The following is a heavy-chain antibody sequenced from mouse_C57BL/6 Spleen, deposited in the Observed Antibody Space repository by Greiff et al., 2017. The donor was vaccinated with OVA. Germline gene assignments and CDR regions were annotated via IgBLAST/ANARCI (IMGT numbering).Heavy chain of an antibody. Sequence: EVQLVESGGGLVKPGGSLKLSCAASGFTFSDYGMHWVRQAPEKGLEWVAYISSGSSTIYYADTVKGRFTISRDNAKNTLFLQMTSLRSEDTAMYYCAKTPLTTVYYFDYWGQGTTLTVSS. CDR2: ISSGSSTI. V-gene: IGHV5-17*01. D-gene: IGHD1-1*01. CDR3: AKTPLTTVYYFDY. CDR1: GFTFSDYG. J-gene: IGHJ2*01.